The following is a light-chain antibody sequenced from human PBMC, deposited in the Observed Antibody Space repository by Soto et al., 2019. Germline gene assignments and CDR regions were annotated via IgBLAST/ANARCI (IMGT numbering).Light chain of an antibody. V-gene: IGKV1-5*03. CDR1: QSISSW. CDR3: QQYNSYST. CDR2: KAS. J-gene: IGKJ1*01. Sequence: DKQMTQSLFTLSASEGDRVTITCRASQSISSWLAWYQQKPGKAPKLLIYKASSLESGVPSRFSGSGSGTEFTLTISSLQPDDFATYYCQQYNSYSTFGQGTKADI.